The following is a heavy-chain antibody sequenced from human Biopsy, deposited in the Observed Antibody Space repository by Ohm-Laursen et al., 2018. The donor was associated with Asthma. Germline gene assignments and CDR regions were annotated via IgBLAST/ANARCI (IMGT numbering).Heavy chain of an antibody. Sequence: GSLRLSCTASGFTFSSYAMSWVRQAPGKGLEWVSAISGSGGSTYYADSVKGRFTISRDNSKNTLYLQMNSLRAEDTAVYYCAKESRRDGYNRRNYYFDYWGQGTLVTVSS. D-gene: IGHD5-24*01. J-gene: IGHJ4*02. CDR1: GFTFSSYA. CDR3: AKESRRDGYNRRNYYFDY. CDR2: ISGSGGST. V-gene: IGHV3-23*01.